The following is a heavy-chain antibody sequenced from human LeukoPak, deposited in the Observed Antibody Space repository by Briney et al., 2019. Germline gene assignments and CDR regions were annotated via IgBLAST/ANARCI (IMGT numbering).Heavy chain of an antibody. CDR1: AGAITSYY. CDR3: ASFRWSGSYYAYFDY. V-gene: IGHV4-59*01. J-gene: IGHJ4*02. Sequence: SKTLSLTCTVSAGAITSYYWSWIRQPPGKGLEWIGYIYDSGSTNYNPSLKSRVTISVDTSKNQFSLKLSSVTAADTAVYYCASFRWSGSYYAYFDYWGQGTLVTVSS. D-gene: IGHD1-26*01. CDR2: IYDSGST.